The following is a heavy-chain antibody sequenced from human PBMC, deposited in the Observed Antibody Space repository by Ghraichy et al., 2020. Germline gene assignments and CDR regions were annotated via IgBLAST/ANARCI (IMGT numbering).Heavy chain of an antibody. CDR2: IYYSGST. CDR3: ARQMSFWSGMWYYYMDV. V-gene: IGHV4-59*01. D-gene: IGHD3-3*01. J-gene: IGHJ6*03. CDR1: GGSISSYY. Sequence: TLSLTCTVSGGSISSYYWSWIRQPPGKGLEWIGYIYYSGSTNYNPSLKSRVTISVDTSKNQFSLKLSSVTAADTAVYYCARQMSFWSGMWYYYMDVWGKGTTVTVSS.